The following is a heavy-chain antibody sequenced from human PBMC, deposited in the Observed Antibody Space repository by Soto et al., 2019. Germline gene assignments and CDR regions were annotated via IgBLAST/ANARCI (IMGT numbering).Heavy chain of an antibody. V-gene: IGHV3-23*01. D-gene: IGHD2-15*01. CDR1: GFTFSSYA. CDR2: IGSSGGSK. Sequence: PGGSLRLSCAASGFTFSSYAMSWVRQAPGKGLEWVSAIGSSGGSKFYADSVKGRFTISRDNSKNTLYLQMNSLRAEDTAVYYCAKDIKGFCSGEWEVWGQGTPVTVSS. J-gene: IGHJ6*02. CDR3: AKDIKGFCSGEWEV.